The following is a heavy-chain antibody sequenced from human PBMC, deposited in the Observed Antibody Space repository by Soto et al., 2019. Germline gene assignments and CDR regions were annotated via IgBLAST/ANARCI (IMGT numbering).Heavy chain of an antibody. D-gene: IGHD2-21*02. J-gene: IGHJ6*02. Sequence: PSETLSLTCTVSGGSISTDHYHWTWISKTPGKGLEWIGYIHYSGSIHFNPSLQSRVSMSVDTSKNLFSLKLSSVTAADTAVYFCAREDDGGDRDYYGMDVWGQGTTVTGSS. CDR1: GGSISTDHYH. V-gene: IGHV4-30-4*01. CDR2: IHYSGSI. CDR3: AREDDGGDRDYYGMDV.